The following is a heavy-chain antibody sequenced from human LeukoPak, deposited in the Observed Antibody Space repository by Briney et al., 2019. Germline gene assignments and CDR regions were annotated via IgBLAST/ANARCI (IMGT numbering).Heavy chain of an antibody. V-gene: IGHV1-69*01. CDR1: GGTFSSYA. Sequence: SVKVSCKASGGTFSSYAISWVRQAPGQGLEWMGGIIPIFGTANYAQKFQGRVTITADESTSTAYMELSSLRSEDTAVYYCARTPCSSTSCPLKNAFDIWGQGTMVTVSS. CDR2: IIPIFGTA. D-gene: IGHD2-2*01. CDR3: ARTPCSSTSCPLKNAFDI. J-gene: IGHJ3*02.